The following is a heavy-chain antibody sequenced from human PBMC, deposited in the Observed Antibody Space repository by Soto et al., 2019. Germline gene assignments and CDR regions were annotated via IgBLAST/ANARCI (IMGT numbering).Heavy chain of an antibody. CDR1: GASIGTTNW. Sequence: QVQLQESGPGLVKPSGTLSLTCAVSGASIGTTNWWSWVRQTPGKGLEWIGEIHYSGITHYNPSLERRITISLDKSKNQFSLNLNSVTAADTAMYYCTRALLKSLDFWGQGTLVTVSS. V-gene: IGHV4-4*02. J-gene: IGHJ4*02. CDR2: IHYSGIT. D-gene: IGHD3-9*01. CDR3: TRALLKSLDF.